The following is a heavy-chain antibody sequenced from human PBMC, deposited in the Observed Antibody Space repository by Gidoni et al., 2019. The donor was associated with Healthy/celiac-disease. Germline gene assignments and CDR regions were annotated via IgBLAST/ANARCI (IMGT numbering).Heavy chain of an antibody. Sequence: QVQLVQPGPEVKQPGASVQVSCKASGYTSTGYYMHWVRQAPGQGPEWMGSINTNSGGKNYAQKFQGRVTMTRDTSISTAYMGLSRLRSDDTAVYYCARGLAVAAYDAFDIWGQGTMVTVSS. CDR3: ARGLAVAAYDAFDI. D-gene: IGHD6-19*01. CDR1: GYTSTGYY. V-gene: IGHV1-2*02. CDR2: INTNSGGK. J-gene: IGHJ3*02.